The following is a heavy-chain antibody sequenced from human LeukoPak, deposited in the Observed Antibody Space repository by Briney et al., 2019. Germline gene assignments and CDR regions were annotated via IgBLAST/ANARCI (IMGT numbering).Heavy chain of an antibody. J-gene: IGHJ4*02. CDR1: GGSCSGYY. CDR3: ARKSNYYDSSGYRNWFDY. Sequence: KPSETLSLTCAVYGGSCSGYYWSWIRQPPGKGLEWIGEINHSGSTNYNPSLKSRVTISVDTSKNQFSLKLSSVTAADTAVYYCARKSNYYDSSGYRNWFDYWGQGTLVTVSS. D-gene: IGHD3-22*01. V-gene: IGHV4-34*01. CDR2: INHSGST.